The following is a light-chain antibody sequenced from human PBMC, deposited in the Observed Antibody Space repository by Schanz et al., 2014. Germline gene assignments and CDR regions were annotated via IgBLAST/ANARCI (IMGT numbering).Light chain of an antibody. CDR2: GAS. Sequence: IVMTQSPATLSVSPGERATLSCRASQSVSSNFAWYQQKPGQAPRLLIYGASTRATGIPARFSGSGSGTEFTLTISSLQSEDFAVYYCQHYNNWPPYTFGQGTKVEIK. V-gene: IGKV3-15*01. CDR3: QHYNNWPPYT. J-gene: IGKJ2*01. CDR1: QSVSSN.